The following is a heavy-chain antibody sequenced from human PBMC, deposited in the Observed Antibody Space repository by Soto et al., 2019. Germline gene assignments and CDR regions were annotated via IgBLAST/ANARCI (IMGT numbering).Heavy chain of an antibody. J-gene: IGHJ5*02. CDR3: ARDGEGAGIYSDL. D-gene: IGHD3-10*01. V-gene: IGHV3-7*01. CDR1: GFIFSSYW. Sequence: PGGSLRLSCEASGFIFSSYWMSWVRQAPGKGLEWVANIKQDGSEKYYVDSVKGRFIISRDNAKNSLYLQMDSLRAEDTAVYYCARDGEGAGIYSDLWGQGTVVTVSS. CDR2: IKQDGSEK.